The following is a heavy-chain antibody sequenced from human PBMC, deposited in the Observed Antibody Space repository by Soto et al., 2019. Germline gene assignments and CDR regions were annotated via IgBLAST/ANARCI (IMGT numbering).Heavy chain of an antibody. CDR3: ARALYDYVWGTPLTYYYYGMDV. CDR1: GYTFTSYG. D-gene: IGHD3-16*01. Sequence: GASVKVSCKASGYTFTSYGISWVRQAPGQGLEWMGWISAYNGSTNYAQKLQGRVTMTTDTSTSTAYMELRSLRSDDTAVYYCARALYDYVWGTPLTYYYYGMDVWGQGTTVTVSS. CDR2: ISAYNGST. J-gene: IGHJ6*02. V-gene: IGHV1-18*01.